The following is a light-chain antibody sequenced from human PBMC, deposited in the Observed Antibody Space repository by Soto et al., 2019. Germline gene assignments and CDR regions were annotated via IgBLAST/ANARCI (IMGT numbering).Light chain of an antibody. J-gene: IGLJ2*01. V-gene: IGLV1-44*01. CDR3: AAWDDSLNGPR. CDR1: SSNIGSHT. Sequence: QSVLTQPPSASGTPGQRITISCSGSSSNIGSHTVNWCQQLPGATPKVLIYNRNERPSGVPDRFSGSKSGSSASLAISSLQPEDEAHYYCAAWDDSLNGPRFGGGTQLTVL. CDR2: NRN.